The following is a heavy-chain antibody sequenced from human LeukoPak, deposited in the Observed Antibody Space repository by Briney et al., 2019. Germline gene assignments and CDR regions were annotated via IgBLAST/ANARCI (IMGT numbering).Heavy chain of an antibody. V-gene: IGHV1-69*05. Sequence: SVKVSCKASGGTFSSYAISWVRQAPGQGLEWMGGIIPIFGTANYAQKFQGRVTITRDTSASTAYMELSSLRSEDTAVYYCAREGCSSTSCSVDYYYGMDVWGQGTTVTVSS. CDR3: AREGCSSTSCSVDYYYGMDV. CDR1: GGTFSSYA. J-gene: IGHJ6*02. D-gene: IGHD2-2*01. CDR2: IIPIFGTA.